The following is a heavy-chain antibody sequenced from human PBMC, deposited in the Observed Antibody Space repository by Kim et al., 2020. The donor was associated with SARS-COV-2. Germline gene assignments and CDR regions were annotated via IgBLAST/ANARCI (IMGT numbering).Heavy chain of an antibody. J-gene: IGHJ2*01. CDR1: GFTFNRYA. D-gene: IGHD5-18*01. Sequence: GGSLRLSCVASGFTFNRYAMTWVRQAPGKELEWVSTINVAGDSTYYADSVKGRFSISRDNFKDTLYMQMNSLRADDTAVYYCAKRFTDGNGYQLW. CDR2: INVAGDST. V-gene: IGHV3-23*01. CDR3: AKRFTDGNGYQL.